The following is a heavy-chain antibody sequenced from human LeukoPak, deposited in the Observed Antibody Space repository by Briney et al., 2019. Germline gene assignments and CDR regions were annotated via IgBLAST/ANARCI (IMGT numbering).Heavy chain of an antibody. D-gene: IGHD6-19*01. V-gene: IGHV3-53*01. CDR2: IYRGGST. CDR3: AGELGSSGHGY. Sequence: GGSLRLSCAASGFTVSSNYMSWVRLARGKGLEWVSTIYRGGSTSYADSVKGRFTISRDNSKNTLYLQMNSLRAEDTAVYYCAGELGSSGHGYWGQGTLVTVSS. CDR1: GFTVSSNY. J-gene: IGHJ4*02.